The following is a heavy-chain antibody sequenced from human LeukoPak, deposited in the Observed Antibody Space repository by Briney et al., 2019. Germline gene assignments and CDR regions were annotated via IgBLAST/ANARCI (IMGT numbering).Heavy chain of an antibody. J-gene: IGHJ4*02. CDR1: GGSISGYY. D-gene: IGHD2-15*01. CDR3: ARGAAATRDY. Sequence: SETLSLTCTVSGGSISGYYWSWIRQPPGKGLEWIGYIHYSGTTDYNPSLKGRVTISVDTSKNQFSLKLTSVTAADTAVYYCARGAAATRDYWGQGILVTVSS. V-gene: IGHV4-59*01. CDR2: IHYSGTT.